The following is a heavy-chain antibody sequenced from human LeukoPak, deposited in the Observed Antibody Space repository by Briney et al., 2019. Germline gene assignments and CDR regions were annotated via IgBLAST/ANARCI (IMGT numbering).Heavy chain of an antibody. CDR1: GGSFSGYY. V-gene: IGHV4-31*11. CDR3: ARESAMIVVAGDAFDI. Sequence: PSETLSLTCAAYGGSFSGYYWSWIRQHPGKGLEWIGYIYYSGSTYYNPSLKSRVTISVDTSKNQFSLKLSSVTAADTAVYYCARESAMIVVAGDAFDIWGQGTMVTVSS. D-gene: IGHD3-22*01. CDR2: IYYSGST. J-gene: IGHJ3*02.